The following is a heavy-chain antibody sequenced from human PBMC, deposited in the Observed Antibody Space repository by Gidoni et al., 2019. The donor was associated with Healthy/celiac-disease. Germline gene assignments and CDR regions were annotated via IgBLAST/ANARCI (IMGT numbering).Heavy chain of an antibody. Sequence: QVQLQESGPGLVKPSQTLSLTCTVSGGSISSGGYYWSWIRQHPGKGLEWIGYIYYSGSTYYNPSLKSRVTISVDASKNQFSLKLSSVTAADTAVYYCARHNTVVKSLDYWGQGTLVTVSS. V-gene: IGHV4-31*03. J-gene: IGHJ4*02. D-gene: IGHD2-15*01. CDR2: IYYSGST. CDR3: ARHNTVVKSLDY. CDR1: GGSISSGGYY.